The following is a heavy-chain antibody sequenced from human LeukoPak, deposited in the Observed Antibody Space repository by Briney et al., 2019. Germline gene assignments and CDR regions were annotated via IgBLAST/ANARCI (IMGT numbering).Heavy chain of an antibody. CDR3: ARVSGYCGGDCYSNAFDI. CDR1: GGSISSGGYY. J-gene: IGHJ3*02. Sequence: SETLSLTCTVSGGSISSGGYYWSWIRQHPGKGLEWIGYIYHSGSTYYNPSLKSRVTISVDTSKNQFSLKLSSVTAADTAVYYCARVSGYCGGDCYSNAFDIWSQGTMVTVSS. D-gene: IGHD2-21*02. CDR2: IYHSGST. V-gene: IGHV4-31*03.